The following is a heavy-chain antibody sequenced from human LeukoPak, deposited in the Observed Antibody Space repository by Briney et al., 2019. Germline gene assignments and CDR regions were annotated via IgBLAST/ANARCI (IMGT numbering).Heavy chain of an antibody. CDR1: GGSISSYY. Sequence: PSETLSLTCTVSGGSISSYYWSWIRQPAGKGLEWIGRIYTSGSTNYNPSLKSRVTMSVDTSKNQFSLKLSSVTAADTAVYYCARVFQGGRSSTSCSLTHFDYWGQGTLVTVSS. CDR3: ARVFQGGRSSTSCSLTHFDY. CDR2: IYTSGST. V-gene: IGHV4-4*07. J-gene: IGHJ4*02. D-gene: IGHD2-2*01.